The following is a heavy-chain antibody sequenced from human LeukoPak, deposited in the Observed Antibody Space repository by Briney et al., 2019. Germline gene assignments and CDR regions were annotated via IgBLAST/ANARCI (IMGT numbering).Heavy chain of an antibody. CDR3: ARVTDLGYCSGGSCYDGWFDP. CDR1: GGSISSYY. CDR2: IYNSGST. J-gene: IGHJ5*02. V-gene: IGHV4-4*07. D-gene: IGHD2-15*01. Sequence: PSETLSLTCTVSGGSISSYYWSWIRQPAGKGLEWIGRIYNSGSTNYNPSLKSRVTISVDKSKNQFSLKLSSVTAADTAVYYCARVTDLGYCSGGSCYDGWFDPWGQGTLVTVSS.